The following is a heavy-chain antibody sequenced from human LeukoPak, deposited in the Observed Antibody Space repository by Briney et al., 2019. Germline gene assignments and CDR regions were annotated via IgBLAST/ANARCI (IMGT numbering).Heavy chain of an antibody. CDR1: GGSISSGRYY. V-gene: IGHV4-31*03. J-gene: IGHJ3*02. D-gene: IGHD3-10*01. CDR2: IYYSGST. CDR3: AREGHYYASGSGAFDI. Sequence: PSETLSLTCTVSGGSISSGRYYWSWIRQPPGKGLEWLGYIYYSGSTYYSPSLKSRVSISADRPKNQFSLNLSSMTAADTAVYYCAREGHYYASGSGAFDIWGQGTMITVSS.